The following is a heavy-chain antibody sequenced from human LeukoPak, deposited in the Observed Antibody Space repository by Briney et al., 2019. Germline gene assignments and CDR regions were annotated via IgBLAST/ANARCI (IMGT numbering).Heavy chain of an antibody. CDR2: INPSGTGT. Sequence: ASVKVSCKASGYTITNNYMHWVRQAPGQGLEWVGVINPSGTGTSYAQKFQGRITMSRDTSTSTVYMELSSLRSEDTAVYYCARVYEANAFDIWGQGTMVTVSS. CDR1: GYTITNNY. J-gene: IGHJ3*02. V-gene: IGHV1-46*01. CDR3: ARVYEANAFDI. D-gene: IGHD5/OR15-5a*01.